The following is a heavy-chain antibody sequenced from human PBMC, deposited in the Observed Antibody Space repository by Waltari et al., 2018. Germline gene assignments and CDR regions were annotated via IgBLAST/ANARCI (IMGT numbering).Heavy chain of an antibody. CDR2: IYYSGST. CDR1: GGPISSYY. D-gene: IGHD4-17*01. J-gene: IGHJ4*02. CDR3: ARDRDGDYFDY. V-gene: IGHV4-59*01. Sequence: QVQLQESGPGLVKPSETLSLTCTVSGGPISSYYWSWIRQPPGKGLEWIGYIYYSGSTNYNPSLKSRVTISVDTSKNQFSLKLSSVTAADTAVYYCARDRDGDYFDYWGQGTLVTVSS.